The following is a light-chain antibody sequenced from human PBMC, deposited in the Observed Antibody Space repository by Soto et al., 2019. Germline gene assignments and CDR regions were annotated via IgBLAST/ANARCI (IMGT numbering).Light chain of an antibody. CDR2: DAS. V-gene: IGKV3-20*01. CDR1: QSVANNY. Sequence: EIVLTQSPGTLSVSPGERDTLSCRASQSVANNYLAWYQQKPGQAPRFLMYDASSRATGIPDRFSGSGSGTDFTLTISRLEPEDFAMHYCEQYGSTPLTFGGGTKVEIK. CDR3: EQYGSTPLT. J-gene: IGKJ4*01.